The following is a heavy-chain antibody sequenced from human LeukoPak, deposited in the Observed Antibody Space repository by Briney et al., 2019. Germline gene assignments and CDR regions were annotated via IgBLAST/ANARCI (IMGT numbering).Heavy chain of an antibody. CDR3: ARDGDDFWSGYYANWFDP. V-gene: IGHV3-20*04. Sequence: PGGSLRLSCAASGFTFDDYGMSWVRQAPGKGLEWVSGINWNGGSTGYADSVKGRFTISRDNAKNSLYLQMNSLRAEDTALYYCARDGDDFWSGYYANWFDPWGQGTLVTVSS. CDR1: GFTFDDYG. D-gene: IGHD3-3*01. J-gene: IGHJ5*02. CDR2: INWNGGST.